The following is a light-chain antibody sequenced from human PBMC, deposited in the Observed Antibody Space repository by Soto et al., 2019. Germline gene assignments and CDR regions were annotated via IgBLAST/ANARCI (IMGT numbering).Light chain of an antibody. CDR2: GAS. J-gene: IGKJ1*01. V-gene: IGKV3-20*01. Sequence: PGERVTLSCRAGQSVNITSLTCLQQKRGLAPRLLIYGASTRATGIPDRFSGSGSGTVFTLTISRLEPEDFAVYYCQQYGRSRTFGQGTKVDIK. CDR1: QSVNITS. CDR3: QQYGRSRT.